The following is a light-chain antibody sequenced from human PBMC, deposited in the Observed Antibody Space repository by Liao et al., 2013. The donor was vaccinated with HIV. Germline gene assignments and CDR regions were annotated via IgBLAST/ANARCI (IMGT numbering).Light chain of an antibody. V-gene: IGLV3-1*01. J-gene: IGLJ1*01. CDR3: QAWDITTGV. CDR1: KLGNKY. CDR2: QDT. Sequence: SFGLTQPPSVSVSPGQTASITCSGDKLGNKYTFWYHLKPGQSPVLVIFQDTKRPSGIPDRFSGSNSGNTATLTISGTQAMDEADYYCQAWDITTGVFGTGTTVTVL.